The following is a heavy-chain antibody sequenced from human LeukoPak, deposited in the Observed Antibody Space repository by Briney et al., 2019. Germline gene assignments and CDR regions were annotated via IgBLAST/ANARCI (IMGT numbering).Heavy chain of an antibody. CDR2: ISAYNGNT. D-gene: IGHD6-13*01. Sequence: GASVKVSCKASGYTFTSYGISWVRQAPGQGLEWMGWISAYNGNTNYAQKLQGRVTMTTDTSTSTAYMELRSLRSDDTAVYYCARERGNSWYGVRAFDIWDQGTMVTVSS. J-gene: IGHJ3*02. CDR3: ARERGNSWYGVRAFDI. V-gene: IGHV1-18*01. CDR1: GYTFTSYG.